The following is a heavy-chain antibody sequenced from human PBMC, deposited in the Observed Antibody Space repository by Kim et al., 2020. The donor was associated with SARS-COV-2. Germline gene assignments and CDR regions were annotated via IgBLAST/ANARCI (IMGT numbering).Heavy chain of an antibody. CDR3: AGEGYYGSGGGSFDY. Sequence: PSLKSRVTISVDRSKNHFSLRRSSVTAADTAVYYCAGEGYYGSGGGSFDYWGQGTLVTVSS. J-gene: IGHJ4*02. D-gene: IGHD3-10*01. V-gene: IGHV4-30-2*01.